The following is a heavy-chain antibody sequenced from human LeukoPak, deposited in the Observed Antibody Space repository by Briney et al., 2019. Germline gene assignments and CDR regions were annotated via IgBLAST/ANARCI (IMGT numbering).Heavy chain of an antibody. CDR2: INHSGST. J-gene: IGHJ6*02. CDR3: ARGPRVTMVRGVHYYYGMDV. V-gene: IGHV4-34*01. Sequence: SETLSLTCAVYGGSFSGYYWSWIRQPPGKGLEWIGEINHSGSTNYNPSLKSRVTISVDTSKNQFSLKLSSVTAADTGVYYCARGPRVTMVRGVHYYYGMDVWGQGTTVTVSS. D-gene: IGHD3-10*01. CDR1: GGSFSGYY.